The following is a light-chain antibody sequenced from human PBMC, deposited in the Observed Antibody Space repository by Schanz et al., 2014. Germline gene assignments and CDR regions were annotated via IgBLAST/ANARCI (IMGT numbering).Light chain of an antibody. CDR1: SSDVGGYDY. CDR3: SSFTSSSSCL. Sequence: QSALTQPASVSGSPGQSITISCTGTSSDVGGYDYVSWYQQHPGKAPQLMIYDVNNRPSGVSHRFSGSKSGTTASLTISDLQAEDEADYYCSSFTSSSSCLFGGGTKLTVL. CDR2: DVN. J-gene: IGLJ2*01. V-gene: IGLV2-14*03.